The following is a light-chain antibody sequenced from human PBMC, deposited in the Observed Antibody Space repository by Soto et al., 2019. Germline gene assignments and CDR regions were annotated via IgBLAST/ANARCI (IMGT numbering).Light chain of an antibody. CDR2: DAS. CDR3: QQRSNWLLT. V-gene: IGKV3-11*01. CDR1: QSVSGN. J-gene: IGKJ4*01. Sequence: ETVMTQSPATLSVSPGERATLSCRASQSVSGNLAWYQQRPGQTPRLLIYDASNRATGIPARFSGSGSGTYFSLTICSLEPEDFAVYYCQQRSNWLLTFGGGTKVDIK.